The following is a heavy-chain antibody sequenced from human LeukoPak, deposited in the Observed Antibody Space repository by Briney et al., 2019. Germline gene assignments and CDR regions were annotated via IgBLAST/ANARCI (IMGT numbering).Heavy chain of an antibody. D-gene: IGHD3-16*02. CDR2: INPSGGST. Sequence: EASVKVSCKASGYTFTSYYMHWVRQAPGQGLEWMGIINPSGGSTSYAQKFQGRVTMTRDTSTSTVYMELSSLRSEDTAVYYCARSHFTITFGGVIVPPDYWGQGTLVTVSS. CDR3: ARSHFTITFGGVIVPPDY. CDR1: GYTFTSYY. J-gene: IGHJ4*02. V-gene: IGHV1-46*01.